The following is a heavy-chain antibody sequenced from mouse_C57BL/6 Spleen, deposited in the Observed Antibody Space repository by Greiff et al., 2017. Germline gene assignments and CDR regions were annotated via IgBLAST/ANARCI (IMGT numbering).Heavy chain of an antibody. CDR3: ATDTTVGAY. Sequence: EVQGVESGGGLVKPGGSLKLSCAASGFTFSDYGMHWVRQAPEKGLEWVAYISSGSSTIYYADTVKGRFTISRDNAKNTLFLQMTSLRSEDTAMYYCATDTTVGAYWGQGTLVTVSA. J-gene: IGHJ3*01. CDR1: GFTFSDYG. D-gene: IGHD1-1*01. V-gene: IGHV5-17*01. CDR2: ISSGSSTI.